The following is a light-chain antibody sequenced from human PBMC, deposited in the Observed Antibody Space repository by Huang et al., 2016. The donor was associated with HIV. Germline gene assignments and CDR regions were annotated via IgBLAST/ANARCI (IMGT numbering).Light chain of an antibody. J-gene: IGKJ3*01. CDR2: GAS. V-gene: IGKV3-20*01. CDR3: HQYGSPPFT. Sequence: QAPTLLVYGASSRATDIPDRFSGSGSATDFTLTISRLEPEDFAVYYCHQYGSPPFTFGPGTKVDIK.